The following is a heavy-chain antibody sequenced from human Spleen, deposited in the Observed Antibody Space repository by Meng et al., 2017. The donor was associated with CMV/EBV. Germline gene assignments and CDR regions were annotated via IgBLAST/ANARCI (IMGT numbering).Heavy chain of an antibody. CDR1: GGSISSYY. Sequence: SETLSLTCTVSGGSISSYYWSWIRQPPGKGLEWIGEINHSGSTNYNPSLKSRVTISVDTSKNQFSLKLSSVTAADTAVYYCARDHSGSYGGTLYYYGMDVWGQGTTVTVSS. V-gene: IGHV4-34*01. D-gene: IGHD1-26*01. CDR2: INHSGST. J-gene: IGHJ6*02. CDR3: ARDHSGSYGGTLYYYGMDV.